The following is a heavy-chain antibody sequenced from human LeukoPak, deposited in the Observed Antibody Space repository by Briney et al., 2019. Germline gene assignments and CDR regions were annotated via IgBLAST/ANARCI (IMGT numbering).Heavy chain of an antibody. J-gene: IGHJ4*02. V-gene: IGHV4-34*01. CDR2: INHGGYT. Sequence: SETLSLTCAVYGESSFSNYYWSWIRQTPGGALEWIGEINHGGYTNYNPSLKSRVTLSIDTSKNQFSLRLNSVTAADTAVYYCSRQVVGNDYWGQGTLVTVSS. CDR1: GESSFSNYY. CDR3: SRQVVGNDY. D-gene: IGHD3-22*01.